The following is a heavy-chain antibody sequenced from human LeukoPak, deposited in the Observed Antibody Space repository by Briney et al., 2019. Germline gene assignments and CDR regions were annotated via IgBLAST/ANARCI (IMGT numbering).Heavy chain of an antibody. J-gene: IGHJ6*03. CDR3: ARDRRYYRYYYYMDV. V-gene: IGHV1-2*02. D-gene: IGHD3-10*01. Sequence: EASVKVSCKASGYTFTVYYMHWVRQAPGQGLEWMGWINPNSGGTNYAQKVQGRVTMTRDTAISTDYMELSRLRSDDTAVYYCARDRRYYRYYYYMDVWGKETTVSISS. CDR2: INPNSGGT. CDR1: GYTFTVYY.